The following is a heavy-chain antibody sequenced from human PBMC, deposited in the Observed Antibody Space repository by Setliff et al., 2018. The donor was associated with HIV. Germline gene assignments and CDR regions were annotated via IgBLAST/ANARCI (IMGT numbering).Heavy chain of an antibody. Sequence: GGSLRLSCLVSGFTVSTYSLNWARQAPGKRPEYVAALSRGGDNTKYADSVRGRFIISRDTSKNTLYLQMSSLRPDDTAIYYCVKPYTGYYYDGSVYDDFWGQGTLVTVSS. CDR1: GFTVSTYS. D-gene: IGHD3-22*01. J-gene: IGHJ4*02. V-gene: IGHV3-64D*09. CDR2: LSRGGDNT. CDR3: VKPYTGYYYDGSVYDDF.